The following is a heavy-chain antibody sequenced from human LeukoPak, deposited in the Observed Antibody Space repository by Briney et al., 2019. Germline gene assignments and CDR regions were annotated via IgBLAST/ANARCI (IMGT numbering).Heavy chain of an antibody. CDR1: GFTFSSYA. Sequence: PGGSLRLSCAASGFTFSSYAMSWVRQAPGKGLEWVSAISGSGGSTYYADSVKGRLTISRDNSKNTLYLQMNSLRAEDTAVYYCAKVPSFDYGDYLDYWGQGTLVTVSS. V-gene: IGHV3-23*01. CDR3: AKVPSFDYGDYLDY. D-gene: IGHD4-17*01. CDR2: ISGSGGST. J-gene: IGHJ4*02.